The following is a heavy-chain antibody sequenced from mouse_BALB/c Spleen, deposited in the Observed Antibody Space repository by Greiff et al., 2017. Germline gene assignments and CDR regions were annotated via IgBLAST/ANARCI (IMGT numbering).Heavy chain of an antibody. CDR1: GYTFTSYW. V-gene: IGHV1-7*01. Sequence: VQLQQSGAELAKPGASVKMSCKASGYTFTSYWMHWVKQRPGQGLEWIGYINPSTGYTEYNQKFKDKATLTADKSSSTAYMQLSSLTSEDSAVYYCARDYYGSSSLYYYAMDYWGQGTSVTVSS. CDR3: ARDYYGSSSLYYYAMDY. CDR2: INPSTGYT. J-gene: IGHJ4*01. D-gene: IGHD1-1*01.